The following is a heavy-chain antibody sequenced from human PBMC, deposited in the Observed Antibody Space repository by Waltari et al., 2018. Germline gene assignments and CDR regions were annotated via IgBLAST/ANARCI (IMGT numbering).Heavy chain of an antibody. CDR1: GGSISSSTHY. CDR3: ARRTAVTGTYF. CDR2: IYYSGST. V-gene: IGHV4-39*01. J-gene: IGHJ4*02. D-gene: IGHD6-19*01. Sequence: QLQLQESDPGLVKPSETLSLTCTVSGGSISSSTHYWGWIRQPPGKGLEWIGSIYYSGSTYYNPSLKSRVTISVDTSKNQFSLKLSSVTAADTAVYYCARRTAVTGTYFWGQGTLVTVSS.